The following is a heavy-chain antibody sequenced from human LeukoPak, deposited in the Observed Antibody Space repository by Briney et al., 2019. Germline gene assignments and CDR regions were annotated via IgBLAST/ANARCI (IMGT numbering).Heavy chain of an antibody. Sequence: SGPTLVNPTQTLTLTCTFSGFSLSTSGMCVSWIRQPPGKALEWLARIDWDDDKYYSTSLKTRLTISKDTSKNQVVLTMTNMDPVDTATYYCARIPLITMVRGVITGADAFDIWGQGTMVTVSS. D-gene: IGHD3-10*01. V-gene: IGHV2-70*11. CDR2: IDWDDDK. CDR1: GFSLSTSGMC. CDR3: ARIPLITMVRGVITGADAFDI. J-gene: IGHJ3*02.